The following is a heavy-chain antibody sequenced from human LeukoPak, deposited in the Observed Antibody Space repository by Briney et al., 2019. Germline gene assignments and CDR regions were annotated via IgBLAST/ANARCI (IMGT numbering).Heavy chain of an antibody. Sequence: ASETLSLTCTVSGGSISTYYWSWIRQPPGKGLEWIGYISYSGSTNYIPSLKSRVTISGDTSNNHFSLKLSSVTAADTAVYYCARDRYSSGWYDYWGQGTLVTVSS. CDR3: ARDRYSSGWYDY. V-gene: IGHV4-59*01. D-gene: IGHD6-19*01. J-gene: IGHJ4*02. CDR1: GGSISTYY. CDR2: ISYSGST.